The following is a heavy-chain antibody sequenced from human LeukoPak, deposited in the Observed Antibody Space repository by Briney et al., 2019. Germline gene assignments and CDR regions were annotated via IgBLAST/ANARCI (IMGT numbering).Heavy chain of an antibody. CDR1: GGSISGYY. CDR2: IYYSGST. Sequence: SETLSLTCTVSGGSISGYYWSWIRQPPGKGLEWIGYIYYSGSTDYDPSLKSRVTMSVDTSKNQFSLKLSSVTAADTAVYYCARGYRGVPNWFDPWGQGTLVTVSS. D-gene: IGHD3-10*01. CDR3: ARGYRGVPNWFDP. J-gene: IGHJ5*02. V-gene: IGHV4-59*08.